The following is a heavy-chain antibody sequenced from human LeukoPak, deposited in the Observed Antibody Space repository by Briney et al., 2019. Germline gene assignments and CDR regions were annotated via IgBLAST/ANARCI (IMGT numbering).Heavy chain of an antibody. CDR1: GYTFTSYG. D-gene: IGHD4-17*01. CDR3: ARSRTVTTILDFDY. Sequence: ASVKVSCKASGYTFTSYGISWVRQAPGQGLEWMGWISAYNGNTNYAQKLQGRVTMTTDTSTSTAYMELRSLRSDDTAVYYCARSRTVTTILDFDYWGQGTLVTVSS. J-gene: IGHJ4*02. V-gene: IGHV1-18*01. CDR2: ISAYNGNT.